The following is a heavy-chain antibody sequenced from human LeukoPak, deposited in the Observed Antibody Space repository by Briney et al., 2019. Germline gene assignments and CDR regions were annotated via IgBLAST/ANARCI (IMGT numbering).Heavy chain of an antibody. V-gene: IGHV3-23*01. D-gene: IGHD3-10*01. J-gene: IGHJ4*02. CDR1: GFIFSSYA. Sequence: GGSLRLSCAASGFIFSSYAMSWVRQAPGKGLEWVSGISDNGGGTHHADSVKGRFTISRDNSENTLYLQMNSLRVEDTAVYYCAKDLREYGSGSYYYWGQGTLVTVSS. CDR2: ISDNGGGT. CDR3: AKDLREYGSGSYYY.